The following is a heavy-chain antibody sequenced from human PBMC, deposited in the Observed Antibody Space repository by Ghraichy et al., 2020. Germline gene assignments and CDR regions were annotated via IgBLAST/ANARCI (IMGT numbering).Heavy chain of an antibody. D-gene: IGHD7-27*01. Sequence: SETLSLTCTVSGGSISSYYWSWIRQPAGKGLEWIGRIYTSGSTNYNPSLKSRVTMSVDTSKNQFSLKLSSVTAADTAVYYCARDSTLTGAHAFDIWGQGTMVTVSS. V-gene: IGHV4-4*07. CDR2: IYTSGST. CDR3: ARDSTLTGAHAFDI. CDR1: GGSISSYY. J-gene: IGHJ3*02.